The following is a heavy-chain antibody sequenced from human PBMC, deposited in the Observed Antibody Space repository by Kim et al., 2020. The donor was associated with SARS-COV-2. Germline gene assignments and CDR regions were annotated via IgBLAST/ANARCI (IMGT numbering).Heavy chain of an antibody. J-gene: IGHJ4*02. D-gene: IGHD1-26*01. Sequence: ASVKVSCKASGYTFTSYSINWVRQAPGQGLEWMGWISAYNGNTDYAHKLQGRVTMTTDTSTSTAYMELRSLRSDDTAVYYCARDLGGSYGRDYWGQGTLVTVSS. CDR3: ARDLGGSYGRDY. CDR1: GYTFTSYS. V-gene: IGHV1-18*01. CDR2: ISAYNGNT.